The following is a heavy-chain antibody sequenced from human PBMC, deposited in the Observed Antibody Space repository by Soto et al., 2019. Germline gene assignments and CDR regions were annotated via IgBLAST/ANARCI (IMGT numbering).Heavy chain of an antibody. J-gene: IGHJ6*02. V-gene: IGHV3-7*01. CDR1: GFTFSSYW. CDR2: IKQDGSEK. Sequence: EVQLVASGGGLVQPGGSLRLSCAASGFTFSSYWMSWVRQAPGKGLEWVANIKQDGSEKYYVDSVKGRFTISRDNAKNSLYLQMNSLRAEDTAVYYCARDHPVLRFLEWLPQPYYYYYGMDVWGQGTTVTVSS. CDR3: ARDHPVLRFLEWLPQPYYYYYGMDV. D-gene: IGHD3-3*01.